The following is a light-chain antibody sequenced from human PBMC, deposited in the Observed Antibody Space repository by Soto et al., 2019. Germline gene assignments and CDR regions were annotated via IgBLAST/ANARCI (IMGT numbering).Light chain of an antibody. CDR3: QQYKSYPWT. Sequence: DIQMTQSPSTLSASVGDRVTITCRASQSISSWLAWYQQKSGKAPKLLIYDASSLESGGPSRFSGSGSGTEFTLTISSLQPDDFATYYCQQYKSYPWTVGQGTKVEMK. V-gene: IGKV1-5*01. CDR1: QSISSW. J-gene: IGKJ1*01. CDR2: DAS.